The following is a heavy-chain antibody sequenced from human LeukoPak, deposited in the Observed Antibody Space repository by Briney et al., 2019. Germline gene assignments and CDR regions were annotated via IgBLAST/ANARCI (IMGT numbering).Heavy chain of an antibody. V-gene: IGHV1-18*01. CDR3: ARDSCSGGSCYLSH. J-gene: IGHJ4*02. Sequence: GASVKVSCKASGYTFTSYGISWVRQAPGQGLEWMGWISAYDSNTNYAQNLQGRVTMTTDTSTSTAYMELRSLRSDDTAVYYCARDSCSGGSCYLSHWGQGTLVTVSS. CDR2: ISAYDSNT. CDR1: GYTFTSYG. D-gene: IGHD2-15*01.